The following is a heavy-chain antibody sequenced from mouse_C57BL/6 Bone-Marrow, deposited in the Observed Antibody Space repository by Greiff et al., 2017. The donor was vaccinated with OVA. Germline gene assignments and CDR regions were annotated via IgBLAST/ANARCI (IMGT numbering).Heavy chain of an antibody. V-gene: IGHV1-9*01. Sequence: QVQLQQSGAELVKPGASVKLSCKASGYTFTGYWIEWVKQRPGHGLEWIGEILPGSGNTNYNEKFKGKATFTADTSSNTAYMQLSSLTTEDSAVYYCARRYSNWYFDVWGTGTTVTVSS. D-gene: IGHD2-5*01. J-gene: IGHJ1*03. CDR2: ILPGSGNT. CDR1: GYTFTGYW. CDR3: ARRYSNWYFDV.